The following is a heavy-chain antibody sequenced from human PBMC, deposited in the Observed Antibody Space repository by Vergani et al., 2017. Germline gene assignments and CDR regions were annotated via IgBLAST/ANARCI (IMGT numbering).Heavy chain of an antibody. V-gene: IGHV3-49*04. CDR3: SRGRRYSFGYSDY. CDR2: MRNKAYGETT. CDR1: GFSFGDYA. D-gene: IGHD5-18*01. J-gene: IGHJ4*02. Sequence: EVQLVESGGGLVPPGRSLRLSCAASGFSFGDYAMTWVRQAPGKGLEWVAFMRNKAYGETTEDAASVKGRFTISRDDSKRLAYLQLSGLKTEDTAVYFCSRGRRYSFGYSDYWGQGTLVTVSS.